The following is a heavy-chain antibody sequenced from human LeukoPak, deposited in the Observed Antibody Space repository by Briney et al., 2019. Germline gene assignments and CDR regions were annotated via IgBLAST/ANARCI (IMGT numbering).Heavy chain of an antibody. Sequence: ASVKVSCKASGYTFTSYGISWVRQAPGQGLEWMGWISAYNGNTNYAQKLQGRVTMTTDTSTSTAYMELRSLRSDDTAVYYCARQALRYFDWLLSLQPSFGYWGQGTLVTVSS. D-gene: IGHD3-9*01. CDR2: ISAYNGNT. V-gene: IGHV1-18*01. CDR3: ARQALRYFDWLLSLQPSFGY. CDR1: GYTFTSYG. J-gene: IGHJ4*02.